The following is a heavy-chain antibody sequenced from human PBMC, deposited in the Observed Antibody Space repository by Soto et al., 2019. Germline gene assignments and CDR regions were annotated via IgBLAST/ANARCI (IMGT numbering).Heavy chain of an antibody. D-gene: IGHD4-17*01. J-gene: IGHJ6*02. Sequence: GGSLRLSCTASGFTFGDYAMSWFRQAPGKGLEWVGFIRSKAYGGTTEYAASVKGRFTISRDDSKSIAYLQMNSLKTEDTAVYYCTSGGPDNDYGDYDYYYYGMDVWGQGTTVTVSS. CDR3: TSGGPDNDYGDYDYYYYGMDV. V-gene: IGHV3-49*03. CDR2: IRSKAYGGTT. CDR1: GFTFGDYA.